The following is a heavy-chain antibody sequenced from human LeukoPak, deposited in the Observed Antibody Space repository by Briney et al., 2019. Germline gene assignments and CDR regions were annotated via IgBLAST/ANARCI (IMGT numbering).Heavy chain of an antibody. D-gene: IGHD1-20*01. CDR1: GYTFTGYY. V-gene: IGHV1-2*04. CDR3: ARDNWNHNRLDY. CDR2: INPNSGGT. J-gene: IGHJ4*02. Sequence: ASVKVSCKASGYTFTGYYMHWVRQAPGQGLEWMGWINPNSGGTNYAQKFQGWVTMTRDTSISTAYMELSRLRSDDTAVYYCARDNWNHNRLDYWGQGTLVTVSS.